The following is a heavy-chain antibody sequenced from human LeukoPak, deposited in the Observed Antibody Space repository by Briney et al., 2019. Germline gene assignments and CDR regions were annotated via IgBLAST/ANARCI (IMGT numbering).Heavy chain of an antibody. CDR2: ISYDGSNK. Sequence: GGSLRLSCAASGFTFSSYGMHWVRQAPGKGLEWVAVISYDGSNKYYADSVKGRFTISRDNSKNTLYLQINSLRAEDTAVYYCAKDSGGYGDSLHFDYWGQGTPVTASS. J-gene: IGHJ4*02. D-gene: IGHD4-17*01. CDR3: AKDSGGYGDSLHFDY. V-gene: IGHV3-30*18. CDR1: GFTFSSYG.